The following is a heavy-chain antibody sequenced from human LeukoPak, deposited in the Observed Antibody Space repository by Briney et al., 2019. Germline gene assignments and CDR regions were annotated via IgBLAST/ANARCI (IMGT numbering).Heavy chain of an antibody. CDR2: INSDGSSR. CDR1: GFTFSSNW. CDR3: ARSQGGYNSFDC. D-gene: IGHD5-24*01. J-gene: IGHJ4*02. V-gene: IGHV3-74*01. Sequence: PGGSLRLSCAASGFTFSSNWMHWVRQAPGKGLVWVSRINSDGSSRSYADSVKGRFTISRDNAKNTLYLQMESLRVEDAAVYYCARSQGGYNSFDCWGQGTLVTVSS.